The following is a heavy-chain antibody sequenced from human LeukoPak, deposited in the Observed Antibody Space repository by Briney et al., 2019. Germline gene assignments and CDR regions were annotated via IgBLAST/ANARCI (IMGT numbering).Heavy chain of an antibody. CDR1: GGTFSSYT. J-gene: IGHJ4*02. D-gene: IGHD5-24*01. CDR3: ARDRDGYSLNFDY. CDR2: IIPILGIA. V-gene: IGHV1-69*04. Sequence: SVEVSCKASGGTFSSYTISWVRQAPGQGLEWMGRIIPILGIANYAQKFQGRVTITADKSTSTAYMELSSLRSEDTAVYYCARDRDGYSLNFDYWGQGTLVTVSS.